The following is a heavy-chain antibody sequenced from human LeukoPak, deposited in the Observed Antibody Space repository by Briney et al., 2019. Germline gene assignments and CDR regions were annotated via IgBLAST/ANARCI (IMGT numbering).Heavy chain of an antibody. CDR3: AHILKYSYGPRYWYFDL. CDR1: GFSLSTSGVG. V-gene: IGHV2-5*01. J-gene: IGHJ2*01. D-gene: IGHD5-18*01. CDR2: IYWNDDK. Sequence: SGPTLVKPTQTLTLTCTFSGFSLSTSGVGVGWIRQPPGKALEWLALIYWNDDKRYSPSLKSRLTITKDTSKNQVVLTMTNMDPVDTATYYCAHILKYSYGPRYWYFDLWGRGTLVTVSS.